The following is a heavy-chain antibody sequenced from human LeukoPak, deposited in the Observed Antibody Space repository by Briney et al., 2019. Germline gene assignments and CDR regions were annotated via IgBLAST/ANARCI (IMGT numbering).Heavy chain of an antibody. Sequence: GASVKVSCKVSGYTLTELSMHWVRQAPGKGLEWMGGFDPEDGETIYAQKFQGRVTMTRDTSISTAYMELSRLRSDDTAVYYCARVYCSSTSCSPDYFDYWGQGTLVTVSS. CDR3: ARVYCSSTSCSPDYFDY. CDR2: FDPEDGET. J-gene: IGHJ4*02. CDR1: GYTLTELS. D-gene: IGHD2-2*01. V-gene: IGHV1-24*01.